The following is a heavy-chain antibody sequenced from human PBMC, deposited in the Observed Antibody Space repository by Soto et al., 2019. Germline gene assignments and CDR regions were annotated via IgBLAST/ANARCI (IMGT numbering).Heavy chain of an antibody. J-gene: IGHJ4*02. CDR1: GFTFSTYV. D-gene: IGHD3-22*01. V-gene: IGHV3-64*01. CDR3: ARNGDSSGYYPGY. CDR2: ITGNGGST. Sequence: PGGSLRLSCAGSGFTFSTYVMHWVRQAPGKGLEYISAITGNGGSTYYANSVRGRFTISRDNSKSTLYLQMGSLRAEDMAVYYCARNGDSSGYYPGYWGQGTLVTVSS.